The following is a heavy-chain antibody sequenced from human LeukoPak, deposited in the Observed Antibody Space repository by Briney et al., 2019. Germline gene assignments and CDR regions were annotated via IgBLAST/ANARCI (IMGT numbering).Heavy chain of an antibody. D-gene: IGHD6-13*01. Sequence: SVKVSCKASGGTFSSYAISWVRQTPGQGLEWMGRIIPIFGTANYAQKFQGRVTITTDESTSTAYMELSSLRSEDTAVYYCARDGAAARTFDYWGQGTLVTVSS. CDR3: ARDGAAARTFDY. CDR2: IIPIFGTA. CDR1: GGTFSSYA. J-gene: IGHJ4*02. V-gene: IGHV1-69*05.